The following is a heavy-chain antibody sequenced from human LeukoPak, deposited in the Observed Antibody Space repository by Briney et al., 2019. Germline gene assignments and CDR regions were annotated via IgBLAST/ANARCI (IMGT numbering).Heavy chain of an antibody. CDR1: GGSFSGYY. CDR3: ARGGPCVVRPVDY. Sequence: SETLSLTCAVYGGSFSGYYWSWIRQPPGKGLEWIGDVNHSGSTNYNPSLKSRDAISVDTSKNQFSMKLISVTAADTAVYYCARGGPCVVRPVDYWGQGTLVTVSS. D-gene: IGHD3-10*01. V-gene: IGHV4-34*01. CDR2: VNHSGST. J-gene: IGHJ4*02.